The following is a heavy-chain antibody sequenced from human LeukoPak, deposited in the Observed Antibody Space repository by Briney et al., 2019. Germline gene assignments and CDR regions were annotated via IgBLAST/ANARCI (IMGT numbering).Heavy chain of an antibody. Sequence: PGGSLRLSCSASRFTFSSYAMHWVRQAPGKGLEYVSAISSNGGRTCYTDSVKGRFTISRDNSKNTLYLQTNSLTAEDTAVYYCAGRAELGRGFDYWGQGTLVTVSS. CDR2: ISSNGGRT. J-gene: IGHJ4*02. D-gene: IGHD7-27*01. CDR1: RFTFSSYA. V-gene: IGHV3-64*04. CDR3: AGRAELGRGFDY.